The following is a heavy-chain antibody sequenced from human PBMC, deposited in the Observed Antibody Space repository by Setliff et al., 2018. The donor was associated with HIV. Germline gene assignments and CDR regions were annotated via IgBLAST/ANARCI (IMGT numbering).Heavy chain of an antibody. V-gene: IGHV1-18*01. CDR2: ISGFNGNT. CDR1: GYSFARYG. J-gene: IGHJ3*02. D-gene: IGHD6-19*01. CDR3: ARVPYRSAWFSGGHDAFDI. Sequence: GASVKVSCKASGYSFARYGLSWVRQAPGQGLEWTGWISGFNGNTKLAQSFQDRVAMTTEKAKITAYMEMRSLRSDDTAVYFCARVPYRSAWFSGGHDAFDIWGQGTMVTVSS.